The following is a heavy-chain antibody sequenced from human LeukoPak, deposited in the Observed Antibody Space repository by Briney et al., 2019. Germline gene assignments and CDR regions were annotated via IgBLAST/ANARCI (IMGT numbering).Heavy chain of an antibody. CDR3: ARDLPVDTAFDP. J-gene: IGHJ5*02. CDR1: GFTFEDHV. CDR2: INWNGGST. V-gene: IGHV3-20*04. Sequence: GRSLRLSCAASGFTFEDHVMHWVRQAPGKGLEWVSGINWNGGSTGYADSVKGRFTISRDNAKNSLYLQMNSLRAEDTALYYCARDLPVDTAFDPWGQGTLVTVSS. D-gene: IGHD5-18*01.